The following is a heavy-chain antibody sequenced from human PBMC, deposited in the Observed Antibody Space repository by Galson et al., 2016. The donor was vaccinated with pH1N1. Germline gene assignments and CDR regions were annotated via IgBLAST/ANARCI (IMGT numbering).Heavy chain of an antibody. CDR1: GGTFSNYD. Sequence: SVKVSCKASGGTFSNYDINWVRQATGQGLEWMGWMNPNNGNADYAPKFQGRVTLTRNASINTAYMELSSLTSEDTAVYYCARGPVYWYFDLWGRGTPVIVSS. CDR2: MNPNNGNA. CDR3: ARGPVYWYFDL. V-gene: IGHV1-8*01. J-gene: IGHJ2*01.